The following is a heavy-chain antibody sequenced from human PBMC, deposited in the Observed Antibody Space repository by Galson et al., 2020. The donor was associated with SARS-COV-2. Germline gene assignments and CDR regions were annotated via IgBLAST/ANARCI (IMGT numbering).Heavy chain of an antibody. V-gene: IGHV3-73*01. CDR3: ARRKNGSLDY. J-gene: IGHJ4*02. CDR2: IRTKPNSYVT. D-gene: IGHD2-8*01. CDR1: GFTFSTSA. Sequence: GESLKISCAASGFTFSTSAMHWVRQPSGKGLEWLGRIRTKPNSYVTAYAASVKGRFSISRDDSKNTAYLQMNSLKAEDTALYFCARRKNGSLDYWGQGTLVTVSS.